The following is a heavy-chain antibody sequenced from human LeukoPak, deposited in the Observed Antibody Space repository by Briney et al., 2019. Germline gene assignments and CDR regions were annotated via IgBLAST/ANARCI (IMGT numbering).Heavy chain of an antibody. V-gene: IGHV3-30*18. J-gene: IGHJ4*02. CDR3: AKDSSPYLYYFDY. CDR2: ISYDGSNK. Sequence: GSLRLSCAASGFTFSSYAMSWVRQAPGKGLEWVAIISYDGSNKNYADSVKGRCTISRDNSNNTLYLQMNSLRAEDTAVYYCAKDSSPYLYYFDYWGQGTLVTVSS. CDR1: GFTFSSYA. D-gene: IGHD2-8*01.